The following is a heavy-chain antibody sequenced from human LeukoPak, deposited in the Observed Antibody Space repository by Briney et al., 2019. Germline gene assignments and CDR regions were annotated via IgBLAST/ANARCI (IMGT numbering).Heavy chain of an antibody. Sequence: QPGGSLRLSCAASGFTFDDYTMHWVRQAPGKGLEWVSLISWDGGTTFYADSVRGRFTISRDNSKNSLYLQMNSLRTEDTALYYCAKDAELDYWGQGTLVTVSS. CDR2: ISWDGGTT. V-gene: IGHV3-43*01. CDR1: GFTFDDYT. CDR3: AKDAELDY. J-gene: IGHJ4*02.